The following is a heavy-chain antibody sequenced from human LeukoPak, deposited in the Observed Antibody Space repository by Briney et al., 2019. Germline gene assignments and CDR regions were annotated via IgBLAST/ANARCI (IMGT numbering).Heavy chain of an antibody. CDR1: GYTFTGYY. Sequence: ASVKVSCKASGYTFTGYYMHWVRQAPGQGLEWMGWINPNSGGTNYAQKFQGRVTITRNTSISTAYMELSSLRSEDTAVYYCARFGSSSWDLNYYYYYYMDVWGKGTTVTVSS. J-gene: IGHJ6*03. V-gene: IGHV1-2*02. CDR2: INPNSGGT. D-gene: IGHD6-13*01. CDR3: ARFGSSSWDLNYYYYYYMDV.